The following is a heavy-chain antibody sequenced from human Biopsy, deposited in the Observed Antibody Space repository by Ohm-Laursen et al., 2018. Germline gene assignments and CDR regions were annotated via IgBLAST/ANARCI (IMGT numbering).Heavy chain of an antibody. J-gene: IGHJ4*02. Sequence: SETLSLTWPVYGGSFSGYYWSWIRQPPGKGLEWIGEINHSGSTNYNPSLKSRVTISVDTSKNQFSLKLSSVTAADTAVYYCARGRLRAVARFDYWGQGTLVTVSS. D-gene: IGHD6-19*01. CDR1: GGSFSGYY. CDR2: INHSGST. V-gene: IGHV4-34*01. CDR3: ARGRLRAVARFDY.